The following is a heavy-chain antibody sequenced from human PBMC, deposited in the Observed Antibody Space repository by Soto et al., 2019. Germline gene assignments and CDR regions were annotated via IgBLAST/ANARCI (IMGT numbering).Heavy chain of an antibody. CDR2: IDWDDDK. D-gene: IGHD1-1*01. CDR1: GFSLNTSEMC. Sequence: SGPTLVNPTQTLTLTCTFSGFSLNTSEMCVNWIRQPPGKALEWLARIDWDDDKYYSPSLKTRLTISKDTSKNQVVLTMTNMDPVDTATYYCARIWLRTGNYYFDNWGQGTLVTVSS. J-gene: IGHJ4*02. CDR3: ARIWLRTGNYYFDN. V-gene: IGHV2-70*11.